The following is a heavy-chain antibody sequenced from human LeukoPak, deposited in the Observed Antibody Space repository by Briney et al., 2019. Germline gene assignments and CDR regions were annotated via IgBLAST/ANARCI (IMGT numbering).Heavy chain of an antibody. CDR3: ARDWGGNSADLFDY. V-gene: IGHV1-2*02. CDR1: GYTFTGYY. D-gene: IGHD4-23*01. CDR2: INPNSGGT. Sequence: GASVTVSFKASGYTFTGYYMHWVRQAPGQGLEGMGWINPNSGGTNYSQKFQGRVTMTRDTSISTAYMELSRLRSDDTAVYYCARDWGGNSADLFDYWGQGTLVTVSS. J-gene: IGHJ4*02.